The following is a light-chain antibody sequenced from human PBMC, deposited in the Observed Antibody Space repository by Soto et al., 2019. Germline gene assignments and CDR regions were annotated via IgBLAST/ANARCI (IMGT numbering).Light chain of an antibody. Sequence: DIQLTQSPSFLSASVGDRVTITCRASQGISSYLAWYQQKPGKAPKLLIYAASTLQSGVPSRFSGSGSGTEFTHTISSLQPEDFATYDCQQLNSYPITFGQGTRLEIK. CDR2: AAS. J-gene: IGKJ5*01. CDR3: QQLNSYPIT. V-gene: IGKV1-9*01. CDR1: QGISSY.